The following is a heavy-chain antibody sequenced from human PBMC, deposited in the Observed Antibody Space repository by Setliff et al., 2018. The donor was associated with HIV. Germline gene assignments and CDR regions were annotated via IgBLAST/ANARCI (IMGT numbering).Heavy chain of an antibody. V-gene: IGHV3-7*01. CDR1: GFTFSAYW. D-gene: IGHD7-27*01. CDR3: ARDPGWGALDY. J-gene: IGHJ4*02. Sequence: PGESLTISCAASGFTFSAYWMSWIRQAPGKGLEWVAIINPSGYVPSYVDSVKGRFTVSRDNAENSMFLQMNDLRAEDTAVYYCARDPGWGALDYWAQGILVTVSS. CDR2: INPSGYVP.